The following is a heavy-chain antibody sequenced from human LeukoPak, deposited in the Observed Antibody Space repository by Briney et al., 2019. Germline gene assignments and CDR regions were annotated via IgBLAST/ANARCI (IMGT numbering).Heavy chain of an antibody. CDR3: ARPSDDSSRGGYYYYYGMDV. CDR2: ILPIFGTA. D-gene: IGHD6-13*01. CDR1: GGTFSSYA. J-gene: IGHJ6*02. Sequence: ASVNVSCKASGGTFSSYAISWVRQAPGQGLEWMGGILPIFGTANYAQKFQGRVTITADESTSTAYMELSSLRSEDTAVYYCARPSDDSSRGGYYYYYGMDVWGQGTTVTVSS. V-gene: IGHV1-69*13.